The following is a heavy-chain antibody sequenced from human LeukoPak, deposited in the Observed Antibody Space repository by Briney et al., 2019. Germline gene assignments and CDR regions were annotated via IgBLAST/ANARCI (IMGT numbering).Heavy chain of an antibody. V-gene: IGHV1-2*02. D-gene: IGHD2/OR15-2a*01. CDR1: GYTFTGYY. Sequence: ASVKVSCKASGYTFTGYYMHWVRQAPGRGLEWMGWINPNSGGTNYAQKFQGRVTMTRDTSTSTAYMELSRLRSDDTAVYYCARYGSMGFYYYMDVWGKGTTVTVSS. CDR3: ARYGSMGFYYYMDV. J-gene: IGHJ6*03. CDR2: INPNSGGT.